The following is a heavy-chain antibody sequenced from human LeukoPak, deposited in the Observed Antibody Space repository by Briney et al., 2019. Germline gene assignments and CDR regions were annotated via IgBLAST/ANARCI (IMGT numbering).Heavy chain of an antibody. J-gene: IGHJ4*02. Sequence: GGSLRLSCAASGFTFSSYAMSWVRQAPGKGLEWVSAISGSGGSTYYADSVKGRFTISRDNSKNTLYLQMNSLRAEDTAVYYFANAPPDSWGSFDYWGQGTLVTVSS. D-gene: IGHD3-16*01. CDR1: GFTFSSYA. V-gene: IGHV3-23*01. CDR2: ISGSGGST. CDR3: ANAPPDSWGSFDY.